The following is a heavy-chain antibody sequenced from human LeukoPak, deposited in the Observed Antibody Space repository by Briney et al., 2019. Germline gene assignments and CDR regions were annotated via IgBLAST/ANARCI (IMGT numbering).Heavy chain of an antibody. CDR1: GFTFSSYA. CDR2: ISYDGSNK. V-gene: IGHV3-30-3*01. D-gene: IGHD2-2*01. J-gene: IGHJ5*02. Sequence: SGGSLRLSCAASGFTFSSYAMHWVRQAPGKGLEWVAVISYDGSNKYYADSVKGRFTISRDNSKNTLYLQMNSLRAEDTAVYYCAREAYCSSTSCYGRNWFDPWGQGTLVTVSS. CDR3: AREAYCSSTSCYGRNWFDP.